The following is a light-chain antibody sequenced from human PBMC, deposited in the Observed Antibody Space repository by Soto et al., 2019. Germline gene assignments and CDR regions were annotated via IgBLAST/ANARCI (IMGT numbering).Light chain of an antibody. Sequence: DIQMTQSPSCLSASVGDGVTITCRASQSISSYLNWYQQKPGKAPKLLIYAASSLQSGVPSRFSGSGSGTDFTLTISSLQPEDFATYYCQQSYSTPGTFGQGTRLEIK. V-gene: IGKV1-39*01. CDR2: AAS. CDR3: QQSYSTPGT. J-gene: IGKJ5*01. CDR1: QSISSY.